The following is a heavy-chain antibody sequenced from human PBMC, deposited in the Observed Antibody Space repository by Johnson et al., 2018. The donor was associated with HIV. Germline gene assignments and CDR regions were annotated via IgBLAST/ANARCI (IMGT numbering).Heavy chain of an antibody. CDR1: GFTVSSNY. D-gene: IGHD6-13*01. CDR2: ISYDGSNK. V-gene: IGHV3-30*03. J-gene: IGHJ3*02. CDR3: AETPGIAAAGTGYAFDI. Sequence: QVYLVESGGGLIQPGGSLRLSCAASGFTVSSNYMSWVRQAPGKGLEWVAVISYDGSNKYYADSVKGRFTISRDNSKNTLYLQMNSLRAEDTAVYYCAETPGIAAAGTGYAFDIWGQGTMVTVSS.